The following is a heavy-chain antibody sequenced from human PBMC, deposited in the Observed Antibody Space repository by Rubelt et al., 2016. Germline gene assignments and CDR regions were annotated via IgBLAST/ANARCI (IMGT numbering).Heavy chain of an antibody. V-gene: IGHV4-39*07. CDR3: ARTPISSGWYGY. Sequence: QLQLQESGPGLVKPSETLSLTCTVSGGSISSSSYYWGWIRQPPGKGLEWIGSIYYSGSTYYNPSLKSRVTISVDTSKNQFALKLSSVTAADTAVYYCARTPISSGWYGYWGQGTLVTVSS. CDR2: IYYSGST. CDR1: GGSISSSSYY. J-gene: IGHJ4*02. D-gene: IGHD6-19*01.